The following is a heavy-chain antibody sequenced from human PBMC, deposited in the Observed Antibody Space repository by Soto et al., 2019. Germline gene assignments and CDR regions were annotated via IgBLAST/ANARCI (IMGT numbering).Heavy chain of an antibody. V-gene: IGHV4-34*01. CDR1: GGSFSGYY. CDR2: INHSGST. Sequence: PSETLSLTCAVYGGSFSGYYWSWIRQPPGKGLGWIGEINHSGSTNYNPSLKSRVTISVXXXXXXFXLXLSXVTAADTAVYYCAGEKYSSSWYWGQGTLVTV. D-gene: IGHD6-13*01. CDR3: AGEKYSSSWY. J-gene: IGHJ4*02.